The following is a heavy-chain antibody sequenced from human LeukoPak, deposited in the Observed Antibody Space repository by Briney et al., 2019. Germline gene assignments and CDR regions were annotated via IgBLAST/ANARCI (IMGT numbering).Heavy chain of an antibody. V-gene: IGHV3-49*04. CDR3: TRDPSFVVVTAIPLYYGMDV. CDR2: IRSKAYGGTT. D-gene: IGHD2-21*02. Sequence: GGSLRLSCTASGFTFGDYAMSWVRQAPGKGLEWVGFIRSKAYGGTTEYAASVKGRFTISRDDSKSIAYLQMNSLKTEDTAVYYCTRDPSFVVVTAIPLYYGMDVWGQGTTVTVSS. CDR1: GFTFGDYA. J-gene: IGHJ6*02.